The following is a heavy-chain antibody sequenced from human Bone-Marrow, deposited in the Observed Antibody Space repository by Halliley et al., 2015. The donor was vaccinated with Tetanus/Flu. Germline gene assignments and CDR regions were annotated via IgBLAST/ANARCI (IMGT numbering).Heavy chain of an antibody. CDR2: IKSKTDGGTT. J-gene: IGHJ4*02. CDR3: PTVRYGRSWYVFYLGC. V-gene: IGHV3-15*01. CDR1: GFTFSNAW. Sequence: SLRLSCAASGFTFSNAWMSWVRQAPGKGLEWVGRIKSKTDGGTTDYAAPVKGRFTISRDDSKNTLYLQMNSLKTEDTAVYYCPTVRYGRSWYVFYLGCWGQGPLLTVSS. D-gene: IGHD6-13*01.